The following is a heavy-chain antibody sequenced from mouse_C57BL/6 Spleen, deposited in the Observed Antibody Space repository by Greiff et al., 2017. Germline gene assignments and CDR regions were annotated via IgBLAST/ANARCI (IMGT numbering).Heavy chain of an antibody. V-gene: IGHV1-52*01. D-gene: IGHD1-1*01. CDR3: ASLDYYGSGRAMDD. CDR1: GYTFTSYW. Sequence: VQLQQPGAELVRPGSSVKLSCKASGYTFTSYWMHWVKQRPIQGLEWIGNIDPSDSETHYNQKFKDKATLTVDISSSTAYMQLSSLTSEDSAVYYCASLDYYGSGRAMDDWGQGTSVTVSS. J-gene: IGHJ4*01. CDR2: IDPSDSET.